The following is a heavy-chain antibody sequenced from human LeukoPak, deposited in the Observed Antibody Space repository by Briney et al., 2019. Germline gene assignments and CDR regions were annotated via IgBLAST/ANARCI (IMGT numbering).Heavy chain of an antibody. CDR2: IYYSGST. J-gene: IGHJ4*02. V-gene: IGHV4-59*01. CDR3: ARGTTVTIDY. Sequence: SETLFLTCTVSGGSISSYYWSWIRQPPGKGLEWIGYIYYSGSTNYNPSLKSRVTISVDTSKNQLSLKLSSVTAADTAVYYCARGTTVTIDYWGQGTLVTVSS. D-gene: IGHD4-17*01. CDR1: GGSISSYY.